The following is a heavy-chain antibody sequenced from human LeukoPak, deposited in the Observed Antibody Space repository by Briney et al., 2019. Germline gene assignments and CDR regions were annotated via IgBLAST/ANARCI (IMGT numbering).Heavy chain of an antibody. CDR1: GFSLSTSGVR. J-gene: IGHJ4*02. CDR2: TDWNDDT. D-gene: IGHD1-26*01. CDR3: ARFYRGVDY. V-gene: IGHV2-5*01. Sequence: SGPTLVKPTQTLTLTCTFSGFSLSTSGVRVGWIRQPPEEALEWFAVTDWNDDTRYSPSLKTRLTIVKDTARNQVVLTMTNVDPVDTATYYCARFYRGVDYWGQGTLVTFSS.